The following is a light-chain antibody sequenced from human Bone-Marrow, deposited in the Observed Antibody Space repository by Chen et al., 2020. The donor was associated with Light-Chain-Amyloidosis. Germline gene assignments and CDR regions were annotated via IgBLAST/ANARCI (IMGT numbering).Light chain of an antibody. CDR2: EVT. J-gene: IGLJ1*01. CDR1: SSDVGGDNH. V-gene: IGLV2-14*01. Sequence: QSDLTQPASVSGSPGQSITTSCTGTSSDVGGDNHVSWYQQHPDNAPKLMIYEVTTRPSWVPDRFSGSKPDNTASLTITGLQTEDEADYFCSSYTIRNTLVFGSGTRVTVL. CDR3: SSYTIRNTLV.